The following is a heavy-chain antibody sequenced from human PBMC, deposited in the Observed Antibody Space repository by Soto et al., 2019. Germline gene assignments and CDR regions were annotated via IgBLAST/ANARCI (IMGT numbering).Heavy chain of an antibody. CDR2: IYYSGST. Sequence: SETLSLTCAVYGGSISSSSYYWGWIRQPPGKGLEWIGSIYYSGSTYYNPSLKSRVTISVDTSKNQFSLKLSSVTAADTAVYYCASAAAGTLFDYWGQGTLVTVSS. CDR3: ASAAAGTLFDY. D-gene: IGHD6-13*01. V-gene: IGHV4-39*01. J-gene: IGHJ4*02. CDR1: GGSISSSSYY.